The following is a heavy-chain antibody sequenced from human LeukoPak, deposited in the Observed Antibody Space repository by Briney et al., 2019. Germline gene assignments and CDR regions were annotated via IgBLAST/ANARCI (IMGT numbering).Heavy chain of an antibody. CDR2: FSRSGTNI. Sequence: GGSLRLSCAASGFTVSDYYMSWIRQAPGKGLEWISYFSRSGTNIFYADSVKGRFTISRDNAKNSLDLQMNSLTSDDTAVYYCARGRYWSGYPYYFDYWGQGTLVSVSS. D-gene: IGHD3-3*01. J-gene: IGHJ4*02. V-gene: IGHV3-11*04. CDR3: ARGRYWSGYPYYFDY. CDR1: GFTVSDYY.